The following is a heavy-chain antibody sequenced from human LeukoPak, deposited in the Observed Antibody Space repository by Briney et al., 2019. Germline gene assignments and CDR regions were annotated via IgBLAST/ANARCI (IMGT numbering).Heavy chain of an antibody. CDR2: IIPIFGTA. CDR1: GGTFSSYA. V-gene: IGHV1-69*13. D-gene: IGHD1-7*01. Sequence: SVKVSCKASGGTFSSYAISWVRQAPGQGLEWMGGIIPIFGTANYAQKFQGRVTITADESTSTAYMELSSLRSEDTAVYYCARATGTILNYYYYYGMDVWGQGTTVTVSS. CDR3: ARATGTILNYYYYYGMDV. J-gene: IGHJ6*02.